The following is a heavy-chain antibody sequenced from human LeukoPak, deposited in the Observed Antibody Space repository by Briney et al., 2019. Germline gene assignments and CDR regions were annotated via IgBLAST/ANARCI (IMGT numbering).Heavy chain of an antibody. J-gene: IGHJ4*02. Sequence: GGSLRLSCAASGFTFSSYAMSWVRQAPGKGLEWVSSISSSSSYIYYADSVKGRFTISRDNAKNSLYLQMNSLRAEDTAVYYCARELVFGVVTDDYWGQGTLVTVSS. CDR2: ISSSSSYI. CDR1: GFTFSSYA. D-gene: IGHD3-3*01. V-gene: IGHV3-21*01. CDR3: ARELVFGVVTDDY.